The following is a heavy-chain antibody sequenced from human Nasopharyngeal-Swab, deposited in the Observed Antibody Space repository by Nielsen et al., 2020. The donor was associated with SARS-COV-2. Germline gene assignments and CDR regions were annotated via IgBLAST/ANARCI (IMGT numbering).Heavy chain of an antibody. Sequence: GGSLRLSCAAYGFTFSDYAMSWVRQAPGKGLEWVSVIGGSGGGTYCADSVKGRFTISRDNSNTVYLQMNSLRAGDTAVYYCAKHVRRIDMIRGILRVGLGNYLDSWGQGTLVTVSS. D-gene: IGHD3-10*01. J-gene: IGHJ4*02. CDR1: GFTFSDYA. CDR2: IGGSGGGT. CDR3: AKHVRRIDMIRGILRVGLGNYLDS. V-gene: IGHV3-23*01.